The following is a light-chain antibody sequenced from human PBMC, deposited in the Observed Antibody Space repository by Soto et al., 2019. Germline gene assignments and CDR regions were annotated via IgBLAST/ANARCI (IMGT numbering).Light chain of an antibody. V-gene: IGKV3-15*01. CDR1: QSINTK. CDR3: QQYGDSPRV. CDR2: DAS. Sequence: EIVITQSPATLSVSPGEGATFSCRASQSINTKIAWYQLKPGQAPRLLIYDASTRATGIPARFSGSGSGTDFTLTISRLEAEDFAVYYCQQYGDSPRVFGQGTKVDIK. J-gene: IGKJ1*01.